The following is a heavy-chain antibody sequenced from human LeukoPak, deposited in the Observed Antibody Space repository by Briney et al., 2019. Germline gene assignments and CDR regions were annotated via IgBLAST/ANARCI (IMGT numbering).Heavy chain of an antibody. CDR1: GGSISSSNYY. V-gene: IGHV4-39*07. D-gene: IGHD5-12*01. CDR2: ISYSGST. CDR3: ARDRHKLVDIVAGTLDY. J-gene: IGHJ4*02. Sequence: SETLSLTCTVSGGSISSSNYYWGWIRQPPGKGLEWIGYISYSGSTYYNPSLKSRFTISVDTSKNQFSLKLSSVTAADTAVYYCARDRHKLVDIVAGTLDYWGQGTLVTVSS.